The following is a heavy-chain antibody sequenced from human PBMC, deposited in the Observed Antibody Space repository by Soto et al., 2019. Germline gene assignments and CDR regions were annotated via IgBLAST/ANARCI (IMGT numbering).Heavy chain of an antibody. CDR3: ARETGYSSGWRQDY. D-gene: IGHD6-19*01. V-gene: IGHV3-74*01. J-gene: IGHJ4*02. CDR2: INSDGSSI. CDR1: GFTFSSYW. Sequence: PGGSLRLSCAASGFTFSSYWMHWVRQAPGKGLEWVSRINSDGSSISYADSVKGRFTISRDNAKNTLYLQMNSLRVEDTAVYYCARETGYSSGWRQDYWGQGTLVTVSS.